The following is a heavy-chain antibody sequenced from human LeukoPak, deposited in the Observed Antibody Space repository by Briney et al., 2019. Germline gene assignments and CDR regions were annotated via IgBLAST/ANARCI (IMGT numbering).Heavy chain of an antibody. V-gene: IGHV4-59*08. CDR1: GXSLSNYY. CDR3: ARQSRDGDYIAKLFDY. J-gene: IGHJ4*02. D-gene: IGHD4-17*01. Sequence: SETLSLTCTVSGXSLSNYYWSWIRQPPGKGLEWIGYIYYSGSINYNPSLKSRVTISVDMSKNQFSLQVSSVTAADTAVYYCARQSRDGDYIAKLFDYWGQGTLVTVSS. CDR2: IYYSGSI.